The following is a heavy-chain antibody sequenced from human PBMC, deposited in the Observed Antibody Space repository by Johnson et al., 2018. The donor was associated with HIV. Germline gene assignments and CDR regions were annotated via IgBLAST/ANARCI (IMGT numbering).Heavy chain of an antibody. V-gene: IGHV3-30*02. J-gene: IGHJ3*02. CDR2: IRYDGSNK. D-gene: IGHD3-10*01. CDR3: AKDLVFYVPRSESYYKVFFAFDI. Sequence: QVQLVEFGGGVVQPGGSLRLSCAASGFTFSSYGMHWVRQAPGKGLEWVAFIRYDGSNKYYADSVKGRFTISRDNSKNTVYLQMNSLRPEDTAVYYCAKDLVFYVPRSESYYKVFFAFDIWGQGTMVTVSS. CDR1: GFTFSSYG.